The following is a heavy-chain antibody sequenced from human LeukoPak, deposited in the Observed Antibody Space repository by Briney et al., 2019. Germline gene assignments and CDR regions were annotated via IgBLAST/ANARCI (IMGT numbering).Heavy chain of an antibody. J-gene: IGHJ4*02. V-gene: IGHV3-9*01. CDR3: AKVRGTYSSGYFFDY. Sequence: GGSLRLSCAASGFTFDNYAMHWVRQAPGKGLEWLSIISWNSGYIGYADSVKGRFTISGDNAKKSLDLQMNSLRAEDTAFYYCAKVRGTYSSGYFFDYWGQGTLVTVSS. CDR1: GFTFDNYA. CDR2: ISWNSGYI. D-gene: IGHD6-19*01.